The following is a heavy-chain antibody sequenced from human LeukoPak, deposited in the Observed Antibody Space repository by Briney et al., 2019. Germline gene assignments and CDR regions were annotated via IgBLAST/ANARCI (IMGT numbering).Heavy chain of an antibody. CDR3: ASFETRGTGDFDY. D-gene: IGHD3/OR15-3a*01. V-gene: IGHV3-21*01. J-gene: IGHJ4*02. Sequence: GGSLRLSCAASGVTFSRHSMNWVRQAPEKGQEWVSSISSDSRSIFYRDSVKGRFTISRDNAENSVYLQMNSLRAEDTAVYYCASFETRGTGDFDYWGQGTLVSVSS. CDR1: GVTFSRHS. CDR2: ISSDSRSI.